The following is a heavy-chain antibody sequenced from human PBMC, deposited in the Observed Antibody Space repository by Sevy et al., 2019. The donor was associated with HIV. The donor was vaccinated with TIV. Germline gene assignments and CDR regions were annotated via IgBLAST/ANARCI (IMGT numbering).Heavy chain of an antibody. CDR3: ARHKPRPRKYSSSRYTFDY. CDR1: GGSISSSSYY. Sequence: SETLSLTCTVSGGSISSSSYYWGWIRQPPGKGLEWIGSIYYSGSTYYNPSLKSRVTISVDTSKNQFSLKLSSVTAADTAVYYCARHKPRPRKYSSSRYTFDYWAQGTLVTVSS. CDR2: IYYSGST. J-gene: IGHJ4*02. V-gene: IGHV4-39*01. D-gene: IGHD6-13*01.